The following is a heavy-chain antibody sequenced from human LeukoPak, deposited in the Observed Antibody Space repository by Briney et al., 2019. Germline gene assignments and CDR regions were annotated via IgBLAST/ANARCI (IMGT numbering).Heavy chain of an antibody. CDR3: ASMGSHGFDI. Sequence: GPVKVSCKASGYPFTNYAINWVRQVPGQGLEFMGWINTYNGNPTYAQAFTGRFVFSVDTSVSTAYLQISSLRTEDTAIYYCASMGSHGFDIWGQGTMVTVSS. CDR1: GYPFTNYA. V-gene: IGHV7-4-1*02. D-gene: IGHD3-16*01. J-gene: IGHJ3*02. CDR2: INTYNGNP.